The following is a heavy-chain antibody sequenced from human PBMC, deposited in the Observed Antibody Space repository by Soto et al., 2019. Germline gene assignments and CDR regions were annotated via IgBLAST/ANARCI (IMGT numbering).Heavy chain of an antibody. CDR3: ARVRDGDYGDS. D-gene: IGHD4-17*01. J-gene: IGHJ5*01. Sequence: PSETLSLTCTVSGGSISSSRCHWGWIRRPPGKGLEWIGSIYYSGNTYSNPSLKSRITMSVDTSKNQFSLKLTSVAAADTAVYFCARVRDGDYGDSWGQGTLVTVSS. CDR2: IYYSGNT. CDR1: GGSISSSRCH. V-gene: IGHV4-30-4*08.